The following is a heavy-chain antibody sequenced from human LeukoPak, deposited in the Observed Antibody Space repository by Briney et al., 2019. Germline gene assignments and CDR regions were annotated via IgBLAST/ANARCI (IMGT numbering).Heavy chain of an antibody. J-gene: IGHJ4*02. D-gene: IGHD7-27*01. CDR2: IYHSGST. CDR3: ARESRSGDGKYYFDF. Sequence: SETLSLTCTVSGGSISSYYWSWIRQPPGKGLEWIGYIYHSGSTNHNPSLKSRVTISVDTSKNQFSLKVSSVTAADTAVYYCARESRSGDGKYYFDFWGQRALVTVFS. V-gene: IGHV4-59*01. CDR1: GGSISSYY.